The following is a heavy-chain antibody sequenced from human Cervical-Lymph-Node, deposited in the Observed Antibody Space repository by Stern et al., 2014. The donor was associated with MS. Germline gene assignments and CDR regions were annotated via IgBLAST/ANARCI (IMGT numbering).Heavy chain of an antibody. V-gene: IGHV1-46*03. J-gene: IGHJ3*02. CDR1: EYTFTYFF. CDR2: INPSGGFT. CDR3: ASARNTAFDI. Sequence: VQLLQSGAEVKKPGASVKVSCKASEYTFTYFFMHWVRQAPGQGLEWMGVINPSGGFTTYAQKFQGRVTMTRDTSTSTVYMELTSLTSEDTAVYYCASARNTAFDIWGQGTLVTVSS.